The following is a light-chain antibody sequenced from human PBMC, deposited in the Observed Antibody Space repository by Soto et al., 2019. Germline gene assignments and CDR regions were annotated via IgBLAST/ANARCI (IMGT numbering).Light chain of an antibody. V-gene: IGKV1-39*01. Sequence: IQMTQSPSSLSASVGDRVTITCRASHNIDTYLNWCQQKPGKAPILLIYAASSLQSGVPSRFSGSGSGTDFTLTISSLQPEDFATYYCQQTYSLPPDITFGQGTRLEIK. J-gene: IGKJ5*01. CDR1: HNIDTY. CDR2: AAS. CDR3: QQTYSLPPDIT.